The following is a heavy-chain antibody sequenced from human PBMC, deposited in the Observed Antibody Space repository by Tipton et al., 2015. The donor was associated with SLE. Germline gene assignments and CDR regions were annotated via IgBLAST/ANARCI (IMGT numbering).Heavy chain of an antibody. CDR2: IDYSGST. Sequence: TLSLTCTVSGGSVNTGAYYWTWIRQYPGKGLEWIGYIDYSGSTFYNPSLKSRITISLDTSKNQFSLRLNSMTAADTAVFYCARENSYVFDYWGQGTLVTVSS. V-gene: IGHV4-31*03. D-gene: IGHD5-18*01. CDR3: ARENSYVFDY. CDR1: GGSVNTGAYY. J-gene: IGHJ4*02.